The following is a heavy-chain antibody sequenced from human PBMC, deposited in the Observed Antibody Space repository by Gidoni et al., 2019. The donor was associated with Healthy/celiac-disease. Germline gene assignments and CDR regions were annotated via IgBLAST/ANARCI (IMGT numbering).Heavy chain of an antibody. Sequence: QVQLVASGGGVVQPGRSLRLSCSASGFTFSSYGMHWVRQAPGKGLEWVAVISYDGSNKYYADSVKGRFTISRDNSKNTLYLQMNSLRAEDTAVYYCAKDSHDYSNYAHYWGQGTLVTVSS. CDR3: AKDSHDYSNYAHY. CDR2: ISYDGSNK. J-gene: IGHJ4*02. CDR1: GFTFSSYG. V-gene: IGHV3-30*18. D-gene: IGHD4-4*01.